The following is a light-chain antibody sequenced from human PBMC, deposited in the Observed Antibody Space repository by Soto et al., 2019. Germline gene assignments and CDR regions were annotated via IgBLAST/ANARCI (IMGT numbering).Light chain of an antibody. CDR2: LGS. J-gene: IGKJ3*01. CDR1: QSLLHSNGYNY. CDR3: MQALQIRRLT. Sequence: DIVMTQSPLSLPVTPGEPASISCRSSQSLLHSNGYNYLDWYLQKPGQSPQLLIYLGSNRASGVPDRFSGSGSGTDFTLKISRVEAEDVGVYYCMQALQIRRLTFCPGTKVDIK. V-gene: IGKV2-28*01.